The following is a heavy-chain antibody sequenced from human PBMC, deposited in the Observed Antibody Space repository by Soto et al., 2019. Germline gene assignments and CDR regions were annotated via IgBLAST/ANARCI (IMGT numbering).Heavy chain of an antibody. CDR3: ARRWGTSFDF. V-gene: IGHV4-59*01. D-gene: IGHD7-27*01. CDR2: IYYSGST. Sequence: QVQLQESGPGLVKPSETLSLTCTVSGGSISSYYWSWIRQPPGKGLEWIGYIYYSGSTNYNPSLKRRVTISVDTSKNHFSLKVSSVTAADTAVYYCARRWGTSFDFWGQGTLVTVSS. CDR1: GGSISSYY. J-gene: IGHJ4*02.